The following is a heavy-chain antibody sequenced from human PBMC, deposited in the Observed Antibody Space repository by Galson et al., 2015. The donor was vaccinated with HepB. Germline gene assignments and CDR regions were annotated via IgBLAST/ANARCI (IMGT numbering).Heavy chain of an antibody. CDR2: IVVGSGNT. V-gene: IGHV1-58*02. D-gene: IGHD5-12*01. J-gene: IGHJ6*02. CDR3: AAGMSSGYSGYEDGMDV. Sequence: SVKVSCKASGFTFSSSAMQWVRQARGQRLEWIGWIVVGSGNTNYAQKFQERVTITRDMSTSTAYMELSSLRSEDTAVYYCAAGMSSGYSGYEDGMDVWGQGTTVTVSS. CDR1: GFTFSSSA.